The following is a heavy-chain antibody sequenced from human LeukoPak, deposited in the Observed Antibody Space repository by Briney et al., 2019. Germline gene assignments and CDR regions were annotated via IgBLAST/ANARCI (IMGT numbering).Heavy chain of an antibody. V-gene: IGHV3-21*01. J-gene: IGHJ3*02. CDR2: ISSGSSYI. CDR1: GFTFSTYR. CDR3: ARGGTGATRDDTFDI. D-gene: IGHD1-7*01. Sequence: PGGSLRLSCAASGFTFSTYRMNWVRQAPGKGLEWVSSISSGSSYIFYVDSVRGPFTISRDNAKSSLYLQMNSLTAEDTAVYYCARGGTGATRDDTFDIWGQGTMVTVSS.